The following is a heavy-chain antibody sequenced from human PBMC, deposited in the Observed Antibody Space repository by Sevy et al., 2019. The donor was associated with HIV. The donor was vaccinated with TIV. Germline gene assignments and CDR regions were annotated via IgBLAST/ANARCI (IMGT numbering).Heavy chain of an antibody. CDR3: ARRRTMVRGIMIRAFDL. CDR2: ISNYNGDT. J-gene: IGHJ3*01. CDR1: GYTFTSYD. V-gene: IGHV1-18*01. Sequence: ASVKVSCQASGYTFTSYDINWVRLAPGQGLEWMGWISNYNGDTNYAQKFQGRVTMTTDPSTTTAYMELRNLRSEDTAVYYCARRRTMVRGIMIRAFDLWGQGTMVTVSS. D-gene: IGHD3-10*01.